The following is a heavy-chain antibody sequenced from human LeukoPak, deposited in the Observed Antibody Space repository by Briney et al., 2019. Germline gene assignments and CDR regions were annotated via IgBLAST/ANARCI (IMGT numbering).Heavy chain of an antibody. V-gene: IGHV1-2*02. CDR3: ARDSGSHLMGLY. J-gene: IGHJ4*02. CDR1: GYTFHAWY. D-gene: IGHD1-26*01. Sequence: ASVKVSCKASGYTFHAWYMHWVRQAPGQGLEWMGWINPSSGGTKYAQKFQGRVTMTRDMSINTLYMEVSGLRSDDTAVYFCARDSGSHLMGLYWGQGTLVTVSS. CDR2: INPSSGGT.